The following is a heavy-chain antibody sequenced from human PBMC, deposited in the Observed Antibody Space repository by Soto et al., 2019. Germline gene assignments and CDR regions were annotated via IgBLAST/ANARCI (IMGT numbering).Heavy chain of an antibody. J-gene: IGHJ4*02. D-gene: IGHD1-1*01. CDR3: TTIATSGLVSFDY. V-gene: IGHV3-15*01. Sequence: GGSLRLSCAASGFTFNNVWMSWVRQAPGKGLEWVGRIKTKSAGGTTDYAAPVQGRFTISRDDSENTLYLQMNSLKTEDTAVYYCTTIATSGLVSFDYWGLGTLVTVSS. CDR2: IKTKSAGGTT. CDR1: GFTFNNVW.